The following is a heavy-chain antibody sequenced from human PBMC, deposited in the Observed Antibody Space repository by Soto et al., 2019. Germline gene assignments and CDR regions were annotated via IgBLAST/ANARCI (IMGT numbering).Heavy chain of an antibody. Sequence: QVQLVQSGAEVKKPGSSVKVSCKASGGTFSSYTISWVRQAPGQGLEWMGRIIPILGIANYAQKFQGRVTITADKSTCTAYMELSSLRSEDTAVYYCARDWIVVVPAAQYYYYYGMDVWGQGTTVTVSS. CDR2: IIPILGIA. D-gene: IGHD2-2*01. V-gene: IGHV1-69*08. CDR1: GGTFSSYT. J-gene: IGHJ6*02. CDR3: ARDWIVVVPAAQYYYYYGMDV.